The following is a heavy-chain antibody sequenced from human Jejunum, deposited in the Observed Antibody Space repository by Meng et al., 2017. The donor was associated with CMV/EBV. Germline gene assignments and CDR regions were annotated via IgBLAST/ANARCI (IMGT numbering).Heavy chain of an antibody. CDR1: GFSITDDF. CDR2: TKDKVNNYIT. CDR3: VGSGDSGSHEGSVHY. J-gene: IGHJ4*02. Sequence: EVQVMESGGGSVQPGGSLRLSCAVSGFSITDDFMDYIRQAPGKGLGWVGRTKDKVNNYITGYAASVRGRFNISRDDSRNSLYLEMNSLKTDDTAVYFCVGSGDSGSHEGSVHYWGQGSLFTVSS. D-gene: IGHD1-26*01. V-gene: IGHV3-72*01.